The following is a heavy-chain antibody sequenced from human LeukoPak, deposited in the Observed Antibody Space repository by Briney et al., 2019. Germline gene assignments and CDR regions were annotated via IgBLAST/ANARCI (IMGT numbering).Heavy chain of an antibody. J-gene: IGHJ4*02. Sequence: GGSLRLSCVASGFTFSSYAMSWVRQAPGKGLEWVSAISGSGGSTYYADSVKGRFTISRDNSKNTLYLQMNSLRAEDTAVYYCAKDLKSTYYFDYWGQGTLVTVSS. D-gene: IGHD2/OR15-2a*01. CDR2: ISGSGGST. CDR1: GFTFSSYA. V-gene: IGHV3-23*01. CDR3: AKDLKSTYYFDY.